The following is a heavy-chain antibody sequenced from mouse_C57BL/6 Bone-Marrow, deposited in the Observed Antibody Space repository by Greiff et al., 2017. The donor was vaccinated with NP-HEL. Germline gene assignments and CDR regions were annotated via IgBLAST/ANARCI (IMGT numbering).Heavy chain of an antibody. D-gene: IGHD1-1*01. CDR1: GFTFSSYA. Sequence: EVKVVESGGGLVKPGGSLKLSCAASGFTFSSYAMSWVRQTPEKRLEWVAYISSGGDYIYYADTVKGRFTISRDNARNTLYLQMSSLKSEDTAMYYCTREGYGKPFDYWGQGTTLTVSS. CDR2: ISSGGDYI. V-gene: IGHV5-9-1*02. CDR3: TREGYGKPFDY. J-gene: IGHJ2*01.